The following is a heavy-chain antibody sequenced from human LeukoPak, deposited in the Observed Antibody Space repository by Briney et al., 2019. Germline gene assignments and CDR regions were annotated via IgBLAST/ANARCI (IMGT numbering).Heavy chain of an antibody. V-gene: IGHV3-21*04. CDR1: GFTFSSYS. CDR3: ASGYCSGGSCYPFDY. CDR2: ITSSSSYI. J-gene: IGHJ4*02. Sequence: GGSLRLSCAASGFTFSSYSMTWVRQAPGKGLEWVSSITSSSSYIHYADSVKGRFTISRDNAKNSLYLQMNNLRAEDTAVYYCASGYCSGGSCYPFDYWGQGTLVTVSS. D-gene: IGHD2-15*01.